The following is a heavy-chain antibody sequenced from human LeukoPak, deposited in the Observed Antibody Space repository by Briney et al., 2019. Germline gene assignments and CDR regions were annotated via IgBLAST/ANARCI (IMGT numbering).Heavy chain of an antibody. V-gene: IGHV4-4*07. J-gene: IGHJ4*02. CDR2: IIPSGTT. Sequence: SETLSLTCTVSGASIRDYYWSWIRQPAGKGLEWIGRIIPSGTTNYNPSLESRVTTSVETSKNQFSLKLSSVTAADAAVYYCAKEGAAPGPDFDYWGQGTLVIVSS. CDR1: GASIRDYY. CDR3: AKEGAAPGPDFDY. D-gene: IGHD6-13*01.